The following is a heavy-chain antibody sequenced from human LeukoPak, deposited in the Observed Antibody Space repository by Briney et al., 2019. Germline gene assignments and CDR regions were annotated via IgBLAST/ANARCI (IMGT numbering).Heavy chain of an antibody. J-gene: IGHJ5*02. CDR1: GFTFSSYS. CDR2: ISSSSYI. V-gene: IGHV3-21*01. CDR3: ARDRGGYNSMA. Sequence: GGSLRLSCAASGFTFSSYSMNWVRQAPGKGLEWVSSISSSSYIYYADSVKGRFTISRDNAKNSLYLQMNSLRAEDTAVYYCARDRGGYNSMAWGQGTLVTVSS. D-gene: IGHD5-24*01.